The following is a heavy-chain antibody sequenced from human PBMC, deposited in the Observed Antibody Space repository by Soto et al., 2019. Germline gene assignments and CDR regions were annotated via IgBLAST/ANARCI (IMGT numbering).Heavy chain of an antibody. CDR3: ARVPER. CDR1: GGSFSNYY. V-gene: IGHV4-30-2*01. J-gene: IGHJ4*02. Sequence: SETLSLTCAVYGGSFSNYYWSWIRQPPGKGLEWIGYIYNSGSTYYNPSLKSRVTISVDRSKNQFSLKLSSVTAADTAVYYCARVPERWGQGTLVTVSS. CDR2: IYNSGST. D-gene: IGHD2-2*01.